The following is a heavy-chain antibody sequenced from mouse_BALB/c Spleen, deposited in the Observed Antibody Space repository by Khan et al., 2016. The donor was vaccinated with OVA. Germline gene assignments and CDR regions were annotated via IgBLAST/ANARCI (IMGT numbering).Heavy chain of an antibody. CDR1: GYTFTSYT. V-gene: IGHV1-4*01. J-gene: IGHJ3*01. CDR3: VRKGAYHRSDGWFAY. CDR2: INPSNDYT. Sequence: QVQLQQSGAELARPGASLKMSCKASGYTFTSYTIHWVRQRPGLTLEWIGHINPSNDYTNYNQKFKDKATLIVDKSSSTAYMQLSSLTSEDSTVYYCVRKGAYHRSDGWFAYWGQGTLVTVSA. D-gene: IGHD2-14*01.